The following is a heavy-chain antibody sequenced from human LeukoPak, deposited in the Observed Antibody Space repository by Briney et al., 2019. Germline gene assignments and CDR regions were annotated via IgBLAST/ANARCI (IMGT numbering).Heavy chain of an antibody. J-gene: IGHJ4*02. CDR2: ISAYNGNT. CDR3: ARDSGSYYGSY. CDR1: GYTFTSYG. V-gene: IGHV1-18*01. D-gene: IGHD1-26*01. Sequence: ASVKVSCKASGYTFTSYGISWVRQAPGQGLECMGGISAYNGNTNYSQKLQGRVTMTTHTSTSTAYMELRSLRSDATAVYSCARDSGSYYGSYWGRGTLVTVSS.